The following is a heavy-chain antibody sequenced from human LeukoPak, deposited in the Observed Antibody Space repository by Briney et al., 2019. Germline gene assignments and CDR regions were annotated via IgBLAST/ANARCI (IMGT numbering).Heavy chain of an antibody. CDR2: ISSSGYTI. V-gene: IGHV3-48*03. CDR1: GFTFSNYE. CDR3: ARPTGGQYIDY. J-gene: IGHJ4*02. D-gene: IGHD3-10*01. Sequence: GESLKISCAASGFTFSNYEMNWVRQAPGKGLEWVAYISSSGYTIHYADSVKGRFTISRDNAKNTLHLQMNSLRAEDTAVYYCARPTGGQYIDYWGQGTLVTVSS.